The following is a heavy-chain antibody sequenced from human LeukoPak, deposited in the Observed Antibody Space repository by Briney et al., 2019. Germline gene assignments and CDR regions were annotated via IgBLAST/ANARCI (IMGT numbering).Heavy chain of an antibody. D-gene: IGHD3-16*01. CDR3: ARELLGQIDF. J-gene: IGHJ4*02. V-gene: IGHV4-31*03. CDR2: IYYTGST. CDR1: GGSISSGGYY. Sequence: SETLSLTCTVCGGSISSGGYYWSWIRQHPEKGLEWIGYIYYTGSTFYTPSLKSRVTISLDTSKNQFSLRLSSVTAADTATYYCARELLGQIDFWGQGTLVTVSS.